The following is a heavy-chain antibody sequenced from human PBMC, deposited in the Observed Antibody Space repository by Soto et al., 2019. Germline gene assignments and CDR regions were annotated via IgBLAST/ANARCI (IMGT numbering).Heavy chain of an antibody. CDR1: GGSISRGGYY. CDR3: AREDRGRWLPRWFDP. J-gene: IGHJ5*02. D-gene: IGHD1-26*01. CDR2: IYYSGST. Sequence: PSETMSLTCTVSGGSISRGGYYWSWIRKHPGKGLEWIGYIYYSGSTYYNPSLKSRVTISVDTSKNQFSLKLSSVTAADTAVYYCAREDRGRWLPRWFDPWGQGTLVTVSS. V-gene: IGHV4-31*03.